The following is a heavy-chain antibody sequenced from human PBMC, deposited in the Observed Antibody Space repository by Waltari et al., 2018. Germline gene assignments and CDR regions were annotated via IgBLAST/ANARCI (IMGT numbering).Heavy chain of an antibody. D-gene: IGHD1-26*01. CDR1: GGTFSSST. CDR3: ATSQSGTYYDAIVV. Sequence: QVQLVQSGAEVKKPGSSVKVSCKASGGTFSSSTVTWVRQAPGQGLDWRGRSVPILGLTYYAQRFQGRVTISADESTSTVYMELRSLTFEDSAVYYCATSQSGTYYDAIVVWGQGTKVT. J-gene: IGHJ3*01. CDR2: SVPILGLT. V-gene: IGHV1-69*02.